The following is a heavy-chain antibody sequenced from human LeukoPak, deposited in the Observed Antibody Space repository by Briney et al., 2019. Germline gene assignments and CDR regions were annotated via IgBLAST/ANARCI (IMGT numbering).Heavy chain of an antibody. J-gene: IGHJ4*02. D-gene: IGHD5-24*01. V-gene: IGHV1-69*04. CDR1: GGTFSSYP. Sequence: SVTVSCKASGGTFSSYPFTWVRQAPGQGLEWMGRIIPILGIANYAQKFQGRVTITADKSTSAAYMELSSLRSEDTAVYYCARAGPMAHFDYWGQGTLVTVSS. CDR2: IIPILGIA. CDR3: ARAGPMAHFDY.